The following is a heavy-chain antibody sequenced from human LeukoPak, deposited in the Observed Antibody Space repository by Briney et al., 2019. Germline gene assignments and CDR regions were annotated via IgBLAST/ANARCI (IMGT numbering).Heavy chain of an antibody. J-gene: IGHJ6*03. Sequence: SETLSLTCAVYGASFSGYYWSWIRQPPGKGLEWLGEINHSGSTNYNPSLKSRVTISVDTSKNQFSLKLSSVTAADTAVYYCARVARGYSYGSYYYYYMDVWGKGTTVTVSS. CDR2: INHSGST. CDR1: GASFSGYY. V-gene: IGHV4-34*01. CDR3: ARVARGYSYGSYYYYYMDV. D-gene: IGHD5-18*01.